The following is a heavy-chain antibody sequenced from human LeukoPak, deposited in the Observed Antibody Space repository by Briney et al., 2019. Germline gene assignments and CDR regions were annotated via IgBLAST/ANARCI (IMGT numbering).Heavy chain of an antibody. CDR3: ARFDGESSTSINAIDY. CDR1: GYTFTGYY. CDR2: ISAYNGNT. J-gene: IGHJ4*02. V-gene: IGHV1-18*04. D-gene: IGHD2-2*01. Sequence: ASVKVSCKASGYTFTGYYMHWVRQAPGQGLEWMGWISAYNGNTNYAQKLQGRVTMTTDTSTSTAYMELRSLRSDDTAVYYCARFDGESSTSINAIDYWGQGTLVTVSS.